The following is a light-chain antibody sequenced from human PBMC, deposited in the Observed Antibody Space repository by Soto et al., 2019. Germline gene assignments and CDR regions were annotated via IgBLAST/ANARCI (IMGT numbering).Light chain of an antibody. CDR3: SSYAASNNFYFV. CDR2: EVT. J-gene: IGLJ3*02. V-gene: IGLV2-8*01. Sequence: QSALTQHPSASGSPGQSVTISCTGTSSDVGGYNYVSWYQQYPGRAPKLMIYEVTKRPSGVPDRFSGSKSGNTASLTVSGLQAEDAADYYCSSYAASNNFYFVFGGGTKLTVL. CDR1: SSDVGGYNY.